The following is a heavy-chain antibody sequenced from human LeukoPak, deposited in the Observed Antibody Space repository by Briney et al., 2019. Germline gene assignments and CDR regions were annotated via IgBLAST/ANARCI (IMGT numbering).Heavy chain of an antibody. CDR3: ARSSGTGTFSY. D-gene: IGHD6-25*01. J-gene: IGHJ4*02. CDR1: GDSISRSTYY. CDR2: VYYGRSP. V-gene: IGHV4-39*02. Sequence: SETLSLTCTVSGDSISRSTYYWAWIRQPPGKGLEWIGSVYYGRSPYFNPSLESRATISVDTSKNHFSLRMSSVTAADTAVYYCARSSGTGTFSYWGQGTLVTVSS.